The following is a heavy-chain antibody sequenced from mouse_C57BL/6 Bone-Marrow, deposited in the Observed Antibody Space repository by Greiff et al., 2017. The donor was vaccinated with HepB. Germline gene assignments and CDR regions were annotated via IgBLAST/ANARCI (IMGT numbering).Heavy chain of an antibody. D-gene: IGHD1-1*01. CDR1: GYTFTDHT. CDR3: ARLNYYGSSCYCFDD. CDR2: IYPRDGST. V-gene: IGHV1-78*01. Sequence: QVQLQQSDAELVKPGASVKISCKVSGYTFTDHTIHWMKQRPEQGLEWIGYIYPRDGSTKYNEKFKGKATLTADKSSSTAYMQLNSLTSEDSAVYFCARLNYYGSSCYCFDDWGQGTTLTVSS. J-gene: IGHJ2*01.